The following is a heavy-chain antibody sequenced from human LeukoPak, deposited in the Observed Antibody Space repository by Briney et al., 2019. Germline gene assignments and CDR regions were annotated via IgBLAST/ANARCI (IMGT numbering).Heavy chain of an antibody. CDR1: GFTVSSSY. CDR3: ARATYRDSSGYILDY. Sequence: GGPLRLSCAASGFTVSSSYMTWVRQAPGKGLEWVSVIYSGGSTYYADSVKGRFTISRDNSKNMLYLQMNSLRAEDTAVYYCARATYRDSSGYILDYWGQGTLVTVSS. CDR2: IYSGGST. J-gene: IGHJ4*02. D-gene: IGHD3-22*01. V-gene: IGHV3-66*02.